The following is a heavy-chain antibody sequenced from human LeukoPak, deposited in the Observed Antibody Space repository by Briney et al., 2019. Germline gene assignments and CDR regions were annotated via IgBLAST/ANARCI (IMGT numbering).Heavy chain of an antibody. V-gene: IGHV4-34*01. Sequence: SETLSLTCAVYGGSFSDYYWSWIRQPPGKGPEWIGEINHSGSTNYNPSLKSRVTISVDTSKNQFSLKLSSVTAADTAVYYCAIPEVGATSAFDIWGQGTMVTVSS. CDR3: AIPEVGATSAFDI. CDR1: GGSFSDYY. D-gene: IGHD1-26*01. CDR2: INHSGST. J-gene: IGHJ3*02.